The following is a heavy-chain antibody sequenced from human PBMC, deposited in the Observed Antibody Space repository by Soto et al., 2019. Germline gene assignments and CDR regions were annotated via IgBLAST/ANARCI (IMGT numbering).Heavy chain of an antibody. CDR3: ARRGYSYGDPLDC. V-gene: IGHV4-39*01. CDR1: GGSISSGIYY. Sequence: SETLSLTCTVSGGSISSGIYYWGWIRQPPGKGLEWIGSIYYSGSTYYNPSLKSRVTISVDTSKNQFSLKLSSVTAADTAVYYCARRGYSYGDPLDCWGHGTLVTVS. CDR2: IYYSGST. D-gene: IGHD5-18*01. J-gene: IGHJ4*01.